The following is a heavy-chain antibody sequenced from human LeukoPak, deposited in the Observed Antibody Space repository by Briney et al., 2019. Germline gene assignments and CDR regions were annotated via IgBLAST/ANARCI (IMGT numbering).Heavy chain of an antibody. CDR3: ARDSITGTTLDAFDI. Sequence: SETLSLTCTVSGGSISSYYWSWIRQPPGKGLEWIGYIYYSGSTNYNPSLKSRVTISVDTSKNQFSLELSSVTAADTAVYYCARDSITGTTLDAFDIWGQGTMVTVSS. CDR1: GGSISSYY. J-gene: IGHJ3*02. CDR2: IYYSGST. V-gene: IGHV4-59*01. D-gene: IGHD1-20*01.